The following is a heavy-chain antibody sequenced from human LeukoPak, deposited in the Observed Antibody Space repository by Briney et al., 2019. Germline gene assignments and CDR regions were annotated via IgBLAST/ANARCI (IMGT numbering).Heavy chain of an antibody. D-gene: IGHD2-15*01. J-gene: IGHJ4*03. V-gene: IGHV1-46*01. CDR2: INPGAGST. CDR3: ATGHWWELGGGFDY. CDR1: GYIFTSHY. Sequence: ASVKVSCKASGYIFTSHYMQWARQAPGQGLEWMGIINPGAGSTSYAQKFQGRVTITRDTSTSTVYMELSSLRSEDTAVYYCATGHWWELGGGFDYWGQGTTVTVSS.